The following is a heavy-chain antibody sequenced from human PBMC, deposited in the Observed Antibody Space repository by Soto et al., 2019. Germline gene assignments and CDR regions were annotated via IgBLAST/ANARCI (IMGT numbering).Heavy chain of an antibody. CDR1: GFTFSNYA. CDR3: AKRSIGSYFDY. J-gene: IGHJ4*02. V-gene: IGHV3-23*01. Sequence: EVPLLESGGGLVQPGGSLRLSCAASGFTFSNYAMSWVRQAPGKGLEWVSVISGSGGSTYYADSVKGRFTISRDNSKNTLYLQMNSLRAEDTAVYYCAKRSIGSYFDYWGQGTLVIVSS. D-gene: IGHD1-26*01. CDR2: ISGSGGST.